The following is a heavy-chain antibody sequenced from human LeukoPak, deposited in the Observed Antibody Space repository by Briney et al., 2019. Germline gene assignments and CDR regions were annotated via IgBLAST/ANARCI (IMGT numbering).Heavy chain of an antibody. CDR2: ISGSGGGT. J-gene: IGHJ6*02. Sequence: PGGSLRLSCAASGFTFSSYAMSWVRQAAGKGLEWVSLISGSGGGTYYADSVKGRFTISRDNAKNSLYLQMNSLRAEDTAVYYCARDLRYCSGGTCFYYYYGMDVWGQGTTVTVSS. CDR1: GFTFSSYA. D-gene: IGHD2-15*01. V-gene: IGHV3-23*01. CDR3: ARDLRYCSGGTCFYYYYGMDV.